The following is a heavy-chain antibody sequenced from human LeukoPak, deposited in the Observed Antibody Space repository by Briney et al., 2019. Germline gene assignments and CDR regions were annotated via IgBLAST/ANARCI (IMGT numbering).Heavy chain of an antibody. Sequence: GGSLSLSCAASGFSFSNYWMHWVRHVPGKGLVWVSRVDNDGSGTSYADSVKGRFTISRDNAKNTVYLQMNSLRAEDTAVYYCARSQRGYSYGEHWGQGTPVTVSS. D-gene: IGHD5-18*01. CDR3: ARSQRGYSYGEH. CDR2: VDNDGSGT. J-gene: IGHJ4*02. CDR1: GFSFSNYW. V-gene: IGHV3-74*01.